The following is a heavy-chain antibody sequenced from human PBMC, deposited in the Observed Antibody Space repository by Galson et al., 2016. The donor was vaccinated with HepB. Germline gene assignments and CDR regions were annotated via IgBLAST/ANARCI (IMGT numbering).Heavy chain of an antibody. V-gene: IGHV3-33*01. CDR1: GFTFIGYG. D-gene: IGHD5-18*01. J-gene: IGHJ4*02. CDR2: IWFDGSKK. Sequence: SLRLSCAASGFTFIGYGMHWVRQAPGKRLEWVEVIWFDGSKKYYADAVKGRFTISRDNSKDKLYLQMNSLRAEETAVYYCAREARDTAVVPLDYWGQGTLVTVSS. CDR3: AREARDTAVVPLDY.